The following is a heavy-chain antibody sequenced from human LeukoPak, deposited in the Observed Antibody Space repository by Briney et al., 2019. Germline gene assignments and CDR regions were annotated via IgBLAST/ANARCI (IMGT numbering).Heavy chain of an antibody. CDR1: GGSISSYY. J-gene: IGHJ4*02. D-gene: IGHD3-22*01. CDR2: IYYSGST. Sequence: PSETLSLTCTVSGGSISSYYWSWIRQPPGKGLEWIGYIYYSGSTNYNPSLKSRVTISVDTSKNQFSLNLSSVTAADTAVYYCARDRSDSSGYYYYFDYWGQGTLVTVSS. CDR3: ARDRSDSSGYYYYFDY. V-gene: IGHV4-59*01.